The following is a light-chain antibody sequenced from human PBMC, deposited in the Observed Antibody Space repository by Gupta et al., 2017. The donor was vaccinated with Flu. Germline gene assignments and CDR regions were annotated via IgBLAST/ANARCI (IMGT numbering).Light chain of an antibody. Sequence: IELTQSPATLSLSPGDRATLSCRASQSVNYYLAWYQQRPGQAPRLLIYDASKRATGVPVRFSGSGSGTDFTLTISSLQPEDFAVYYCQQRNDLFTFGGGTKLEIK. CDR3: QQRNDLFT. CDR1: QSVNYY. V-gene: IGKV3-11*01. J-gene: IGKJ4*01. CDR2: DAS.